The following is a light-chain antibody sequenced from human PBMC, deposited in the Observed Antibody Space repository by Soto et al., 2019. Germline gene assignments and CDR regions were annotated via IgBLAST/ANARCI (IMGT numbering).Light chain of an antibody. J-gene: IGKJ5*01. Sequence: DTQMPPPPSTLSAAAGDGLTITCQASQDISNYLNWYQQKIGKAPKLLIYDASNLEAGVPSKFSGSGSGTDFTFTISSLQPEDFATYYCQQYAHLPITFGQGTRLEIK. CDR3: QQYAHLPIT. CDR1: QDISNY. CDR2: DAS. V-gene: IGKV1-33*01.